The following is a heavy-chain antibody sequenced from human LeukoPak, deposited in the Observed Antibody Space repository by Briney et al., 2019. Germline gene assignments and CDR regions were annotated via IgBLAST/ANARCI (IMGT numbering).Heavy chain of an antibody. CDR1: GYTFTSYG. CDR2: ISAYNGNT. D-gene: IGHD3-10*01. J-gene: IGHJ3*02. CDR3: AREGYYYGSGSYSNDAFDI. V-gene: IGHV1-18*01. Sequence: GASVKVSCKASGYTFTSYGISWVRQAPGQGLEWMGWISAYNGNTNYAQKLQGRVTMTTDTSTSTAYMELRSLRSDDTAVYYCAREGYYYGSGSYSNDAFDIWGQGTMVTVSS.